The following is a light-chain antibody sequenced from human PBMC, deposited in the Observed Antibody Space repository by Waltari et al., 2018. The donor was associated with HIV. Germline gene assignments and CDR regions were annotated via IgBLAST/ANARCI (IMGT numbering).Light chain of an antibody. CDR1: QYITPY. CDR3: LQSFKTPLT. V-gene: IGKV1-39*01. J-gene: IGKJ3*01. Sequence: DIQMTQSPSSLSASVVDRVTFTFPSSQYITPYLNGFQQKPGQAPKMLINGATRLQSGVPSRFRGSGSGTDFSLTISSLQPEDFATYFCLQSFKTPLTFGPGTKIEIK. CDR2: GAT.